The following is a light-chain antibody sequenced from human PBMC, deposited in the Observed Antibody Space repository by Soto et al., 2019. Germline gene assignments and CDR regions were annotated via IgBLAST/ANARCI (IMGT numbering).Light chain of an antibody. Sequence: EIVLTQSPGTLSLSPGERATLSCRASQSVSSSFLAWYQQKPGQAPRLLIYGASISATGIPDRFSGSGSGTDFTLTISRLEPEDFAVYYCQQYGSSPRTFGQGTKVEI. V-gene: IGKV3-20*01. J-gene: IGKJ1*01. CDR3: QQYGSSPRT. CDR1: QSVSSSF. CDR2: GAS.